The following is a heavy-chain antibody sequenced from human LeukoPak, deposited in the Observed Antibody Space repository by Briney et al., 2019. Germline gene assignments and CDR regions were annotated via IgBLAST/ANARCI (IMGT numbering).Heavy chain of an antibody. CDR2: IRYDGSNK. J-gene: IGHJ6*03. Sequence: GGSLRLSCAASGFTFISYDMHWVRQAPGKGLEWVAFIRYDGSNKYYADSVKGRFTISRDNSKNTLYLQMNSLRAEDTAVYYCAKDSSSWYGYYYYYYMDVWGKGTTVTISS. D-gene: IGHD6-13*01. CDR1: GFTFISYD. CDR3: AKDSSSWYGYYYYYYMDV. V-gene: IGHV3-30*02.